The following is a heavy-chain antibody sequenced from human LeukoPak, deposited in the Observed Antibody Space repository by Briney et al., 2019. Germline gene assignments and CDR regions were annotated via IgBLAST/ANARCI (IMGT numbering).Heavy chain of an antibody. D-gene: IGHD2-15*01. J-gene: IGHJ4*02. CDR2: IYFSGST. V-gene: IGHV4-61*08. CDR1: GGSISS. CDR3: ARGVVAAPQTFDY. Sequence: PSETLSLTYTVSGGSISSFYWSWFYWSWIRQPPGKRLEWIGYIYFSGSTNYNPSLKSRVTISVDTSKNQFSLKLSSVTAADTAVYYCARGVVAAPQTFDYWGQGTLVTVSS.